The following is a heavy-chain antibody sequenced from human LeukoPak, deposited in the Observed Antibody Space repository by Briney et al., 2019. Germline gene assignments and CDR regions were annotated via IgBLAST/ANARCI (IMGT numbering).Heavy chain of an antibody. Sequence: VASLKISCTASGYSFTDYYMHWVRQAPGQRLESMGWINPDSGGTKYPQKFQGRVTMTRDTSISTAYMELSRLRSDDTAVYYYARGGHYYSYSMDVWGKGTTVTVSS. J-gene: IGHJ6*03. CDR3: ARGGHYYSYSMDV. V-gene: IGHV1-2*02. CDR1: GYSFTDYY. CDR2: INPDSGGT.